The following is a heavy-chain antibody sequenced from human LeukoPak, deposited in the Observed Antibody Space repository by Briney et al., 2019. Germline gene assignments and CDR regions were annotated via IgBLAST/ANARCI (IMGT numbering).Heavy chain of an antibody. Sequence: SETLSLTCTVSGGSINNYYWAWIRQPAGKELEWIGRISASGINRYNPSLKNRVSMSVDTSQKQFSLKVASVTAADTAVYFCARGMAAAYDYNWFDAWGQGTLVTVSS. CDR3: ARGMAAAYDYNWFDA. V-gene: IGHV4-4*07. CDR1: GGSINNYY. CDR2: ISASGIN. D-gene: IGHD5-12*01. J-gene: IGHJ5*02.